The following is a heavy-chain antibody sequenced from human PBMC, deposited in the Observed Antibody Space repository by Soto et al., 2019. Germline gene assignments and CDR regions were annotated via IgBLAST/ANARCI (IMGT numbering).Heavy chain of an antibody. D-gene: IGHD3-10*02. CDR3: ARAQGLVSRFGELLAYYYYGMDV. CDR2: IWYDGSNK. Sequence: GVSLRLSCAASGFTFSSYGMHWVRQAPGKGLEWVAVIWYDGSNKYYADSVKGRFTISRDNSKNTLYLQMNSLRAEDTAVYYCARAQGLVSRFGELLAYYYYGMDVWGQGTTVTVSS. J-gene: IGHJ6*02. V-gene: IGHV3-33*01. CDR1: GFTFSSYG.